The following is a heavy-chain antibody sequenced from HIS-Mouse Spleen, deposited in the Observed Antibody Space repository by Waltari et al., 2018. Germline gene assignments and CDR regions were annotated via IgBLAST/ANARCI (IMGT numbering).Heavy chain of an antibody. CDR3: AREIPYSSSWYDWYFDL. Sequence: QLQLQDSGPGLVKPSETLSLTCTVSGGSISSSSYYWGWIRQPPGKGLEWIGSIYYSGSTYCHPSLKRRVTISVDTSKNQFSLKLSSVTAADTAVYYCAREIPYSSSWYDWYFDLWGRGTLVTVSS. CDR2: IYYSGST. V-gene: IGHV4-39*07. J-gene: IGHJ2*01. CDR1: GGSISSSSYY. D-gene: IGHD6-13*01.